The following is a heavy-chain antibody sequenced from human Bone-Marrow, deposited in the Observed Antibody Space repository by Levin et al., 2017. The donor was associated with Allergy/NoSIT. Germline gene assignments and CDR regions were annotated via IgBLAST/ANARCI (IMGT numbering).Heavy chain of an antibody. CDR2: ISGSGGAT. Sequence: AGGSLRLSCAASGFTFSSYAMSWVRQGPGKGLEWVSAISGSGGATYYADSVKGRFTISRDNSKNTLYLQMNSLRAEDTAIYYCAKVPYDSSAYYYFDYWGQGTLVTVSS. CDR1: GFTFSSYA. J-gene: IGHJ4*02. CDR3: AKVPYDSSAYYYFDY. D-gene: IGHD3-22*01. V-gene: IGHV3-23*01.